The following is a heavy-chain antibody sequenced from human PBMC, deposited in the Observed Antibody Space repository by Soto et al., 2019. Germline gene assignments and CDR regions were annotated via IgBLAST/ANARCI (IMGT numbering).Heavy chain of an antibody. CDR3: ARDLGYCSGGTCYSVLDY. Sequence: GGSLRLSCAASGFTFSSNWMNWVRQAPGKGLEWVANIKQDGSEKYYVDSVKGRFTISRDNAKNSLLLQMNSLRVEDTAVYYCARDLGYCSGGTCYSVLDYWGQGALVTVSS. J-gene: IGHJ4*02. D-gene: IGHD2-15*01. V-gene: IGHV3-7*03. CDR2: IKQDGSEK. CDR1: GFTFSSNW.